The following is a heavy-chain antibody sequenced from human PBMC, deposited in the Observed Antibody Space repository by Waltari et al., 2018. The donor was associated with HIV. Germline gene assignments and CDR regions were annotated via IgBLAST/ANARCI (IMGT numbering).Heavy chain of an antibody. D-gene: IGHD1-26*01. J-gene: IGHJ4*01. V-gene: IGHV3-30*18. CDR2: ISYDGRHI. CDR1: GFTCDNYG. Sequence: QVQLVESGGGVVQPGGSLRLSCVACGFTCDNYGIHWVRQAPGKGLDWVASISYDGRHIYYADSVNGRFTISRDNSKNTVYLQMTSLRPEDTTVYSCAKEGWDLLEFGYYFDSWGQGTLVTVSS. CDR3: AKEGWDLLEFGYYFDS.